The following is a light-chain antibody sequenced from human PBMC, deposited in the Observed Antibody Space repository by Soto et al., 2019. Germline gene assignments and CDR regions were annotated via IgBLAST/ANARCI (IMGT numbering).Light chain of an antibody. V-gene: IGKV4-1*01. CDR1: QSVLYSSNNKNY. CDR2: WAS. Sequence: DIMMTQSPDSLAVSLGERATINCKSSQSVLYSSNNKNYLAWYQQKPGQPPKLLIYWASTRESGVPDRFSVSGSGTDFTLTISSLQAEDVAVYYCQQYYSTPPTFGQGTKVEIK. CDR3: QQYYSTPPT. J-gene: IGKJ1*01.